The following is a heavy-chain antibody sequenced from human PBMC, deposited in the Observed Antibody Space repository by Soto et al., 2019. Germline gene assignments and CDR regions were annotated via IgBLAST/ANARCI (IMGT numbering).Heavy chain of an antibody. Sequence: SETLSLTCTVSGGSISSYYWSWIRQPPGKGLEWIGYIYYSGSTNYNPSLKSRVTISVDTSKNQFSLKLSSVTAADTAVYYCARGGWLQLFDYWGQGTLVTVSS. CDR2: IYYSGST. D-gene: IGHD1-1*01. CDR3: ARGGWLQLFDY. CDR1: GGSISSYY. V-gene: IGHV4-59*01. J-gene: IGHJ4*02.